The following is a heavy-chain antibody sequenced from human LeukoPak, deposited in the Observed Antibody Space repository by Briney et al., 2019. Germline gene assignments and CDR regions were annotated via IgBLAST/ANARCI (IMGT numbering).Heavy chain of an antibody. J-gene: IGHJ6*02. D-gene: IGHD2-8*01. V-gene: IGHV3-74*01. Sequence: GGSLRLSCAAPGFTFSSYAMSWVRQAPGKGLVWVSRINSDGSSTSYADSVKGRFTISRDNAKTTLYLQMNSLRAEDTAVYYCARDNGVVYYYGMDVWGQGTTVTVSS. CDR1: GFTFSSYA. CDR2: INSDGSST. CDR3: ARDNGVVYYYGMDV.